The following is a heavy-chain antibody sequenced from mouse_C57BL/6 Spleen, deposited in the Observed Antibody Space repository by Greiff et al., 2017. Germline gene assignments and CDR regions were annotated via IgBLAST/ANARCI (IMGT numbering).Heavy chain of an antibody. CDR2: LSNLAYSI. V-gene: IGHV5-15*01. Sequence: EVQVVESGGGLVQPGGSLKLSCAASGFTFSDYGMAWVRQAPRKGPEWVAFLSNLAYSIYYADTVTGRFTISRENAKNTLYLEMSSLRSEDTAMYYCARTPSYWYFDVWGTGTTVTVSS. J-gene: IGHJ1*03. CDR1: GFTFSDYG. CDR3: ARTPSYWYFDV.